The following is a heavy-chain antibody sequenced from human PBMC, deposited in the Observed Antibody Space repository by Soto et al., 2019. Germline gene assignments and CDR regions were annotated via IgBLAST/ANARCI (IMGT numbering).Heavy chain of an antibody. CDR1: GYTFTSYY. CDR2: INPSGGST. V-gene: IGHV1-46*01. D-gene: IGHD1-26*01. J-gene: IGHJ6*02. CDR3: GGELLLDYHTHYRMDV. Sequence: ASVNVSCKASGYTFTSYYMHWVRQAPGQGLEWMGIINPSGGSTSYAQKFQSRVTMTRDTSTSTVYMELSSLRSEDTAVYYCGGELLLDYHTHYRMDVWGQGXTVTVSS.